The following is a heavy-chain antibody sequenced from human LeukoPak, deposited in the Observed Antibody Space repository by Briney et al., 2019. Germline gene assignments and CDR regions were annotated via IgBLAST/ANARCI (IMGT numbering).Heavy chain of an antibody. CDR2: IWYDGSNK. CDR1: GFTFSSYG. J-gene: IGHJ4*02. CDR3: ARDSLLRYFDWLFPKDPNYYFDY. V-gene: IGHV3-30*19. D-gene: IGHD3-9*01. Sequence: AGGSLRLTCAASGFTFSSYGMPWVRQAPGKGLEWVAVIWYDGSNKYYADSVKGRFTISRDNSKNTLYLQMNSLRAEDTAVYYCARDSLLRYFDWLFPKDPNYYFDYWGQGTLVTVSS.